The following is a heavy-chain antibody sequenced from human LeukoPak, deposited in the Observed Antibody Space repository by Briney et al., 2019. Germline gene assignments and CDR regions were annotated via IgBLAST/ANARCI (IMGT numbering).Heavy chain of an antibody. D-gene: IGHD6-19*01. Sequence: GGSLRLSCAASGFTVSSYNMYWVRQAPGKGLEWVSYISGRSSSTYYADSVKGRFTISRDSAKNSLYLQMNSLRDDDTAVYYCARSAVTGPGWIDSWGQGTLVTVSS. CDR2: ISGRSSST. CDR3: ARSAVTGPGWIDS. CDR1: GFTVSSYN. J-gene: IGHJ5*01. V-gene: IGHV3-48*02.